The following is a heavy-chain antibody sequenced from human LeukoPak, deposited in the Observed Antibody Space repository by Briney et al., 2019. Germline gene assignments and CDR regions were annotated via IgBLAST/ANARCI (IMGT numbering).Heavy chain of an antibody. V-gene: IGHV3-74*01. CDR1: GFTFSSYW. Sequence: PGGSLRLSCAASGFTFSSYWMPWVRQAPGKGLVWVSRIDHDGSGTSYTDFVEGRFTISRDNAKNTLYLQMNSLRAEDTAVYYCVRDGHGDYPIDYWGQGTLVTVSS. J-gene: IGHJ4*02. CDR3: VRDGHGDYPIDY. D-gene: IGHD4-17*01. CDR2: IDHDGSGT.